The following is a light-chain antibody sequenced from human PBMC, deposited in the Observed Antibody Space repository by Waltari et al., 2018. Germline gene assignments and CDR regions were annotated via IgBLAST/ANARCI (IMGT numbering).Light chain of an antibody. J-gene: IGKJ4*01. CDR1: QSVSSY. Sequence: ETLLTQSPATLSLSPGERATLSGRASQSVSSYLAWYQQKPGQAPRLLIYDASNRATGIPARFSGSGSGTDFTLTISSLEPEDFAVYYCQQRSNWPALTFGGGTKVEIK. CDR3: QQRSNWPALT. V-gene: IGKV3-11*01. CDR2: DAS.